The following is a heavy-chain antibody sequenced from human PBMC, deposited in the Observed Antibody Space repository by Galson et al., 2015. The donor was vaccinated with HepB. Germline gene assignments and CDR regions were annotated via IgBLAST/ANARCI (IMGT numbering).Heavy chain of an antibody. J-gene: IGHJ3*02. CDR2: ISWNSGSI. D-gene: IGHD1-26*01. V-gene: IGHV3-9*01. CDR3: ARRWEPKAYDPFDI. CDR1: GFTFDDYA. Sequence: SLRLSCAASGFTFDDYAMQWVRQAPGKGLEWVSGISWNSGSIGYADSVKGRFTISRDNAKNSLYLQMSSLRAEDTALYYCARRWEPKAYDPFDIWGQGTMVTVSS.